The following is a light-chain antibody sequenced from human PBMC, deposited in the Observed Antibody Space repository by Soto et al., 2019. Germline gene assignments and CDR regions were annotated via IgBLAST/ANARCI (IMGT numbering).Light chain of an antibody. CDR1: SSDIGIYNY. CDR3: CSYAGRYTMV. CDR2: DVN. J-gene: IGLJ2*01. V-gene: IGLV2-11*01. Sequence: QSALTQSRSVSGSHGQSVTISCSGSSSDIGIYNYVSWYQHHPGKVPKVLIYDVNKRPSGVPDRFSVSKYGNTASLTISGLQADDEADYYCCSYAGRYTMVFGGGTKLTVL.